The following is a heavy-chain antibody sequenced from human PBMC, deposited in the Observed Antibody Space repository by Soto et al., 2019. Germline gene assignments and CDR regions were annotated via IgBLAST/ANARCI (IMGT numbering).Heavy chain of an antibody. CDR3: ANEDV. Sequence: GGSLRLSCAASGFTLSRYAMSWVRQAPGKGLEWVSAIICSGGSTYYADSVKRRFTIFRDNSKNPLYLQRYSLRAEDTPANSGANEDVWGQGTTVTVSS. CDR2: IICSGGST. V-gene: IGHV3-23*01. J-gene: IGHJ6*02. CDR1: GFTLSRYA.